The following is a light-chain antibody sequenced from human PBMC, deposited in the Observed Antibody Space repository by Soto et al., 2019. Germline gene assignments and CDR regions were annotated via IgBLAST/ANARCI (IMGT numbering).Light chain of an antibody. CDR1: QSISSW. Sequence: DIQMTQSPSTLSASVGDRVTITCRASQSISSWLAWYQQKPGKAPKLLIYDASSLESGVPSRFSGSGSGTEFTLTISSLQSEDFAVYYCQQYDKWRTFGQGTKVDIK. CDR3: QQYDKWRT. V-gene: IGKV1-5*01. J-gene: IGKJ1*01. CDR2: DAS.